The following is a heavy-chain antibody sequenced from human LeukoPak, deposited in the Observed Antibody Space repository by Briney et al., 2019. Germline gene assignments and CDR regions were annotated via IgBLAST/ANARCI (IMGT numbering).Heavy chain of an antibody. V-gene: IGHV3-7*01. D-gene: IGHD3-3*01. Sequence: GGSLRLSCAASGFTFSTYSLNWVRQAPGKGLEWVANIKQDGSEKYYVDSVKGRFTISRDNAKNSLYLQMNSLRAEDTAVYYCASRRFLEWLFDYWGQGTLVTVSS. CDR3: ASRRFLEWLFDY. CDR1: GFTFSTYS. CDR2: IKQDGSEK. J-gene: IGHJ4*02.